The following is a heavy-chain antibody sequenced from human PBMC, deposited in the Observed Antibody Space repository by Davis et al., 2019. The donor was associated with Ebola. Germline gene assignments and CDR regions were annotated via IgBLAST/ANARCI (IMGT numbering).Heavy chain of an antibody. Sequence: MPSETLSLTCAVSGGSISSSNWWSWVRQPPGKGLEWIGEIYHSGSTNYSPSLKSRLTISVDTSKNQFSLELSSVTAADTAVYYCARVYSSGWGNYYYYGMDVWGKGTTVTVSS. J-gene: IGHJ6*04. CDR1: GGSISSSNW. CDR3: ARVYSSGWGNYYYYGMDV. CDR2: IYHSGST. D-gene: IGHD6-19*01. V-gene: IGHV4-4*02.